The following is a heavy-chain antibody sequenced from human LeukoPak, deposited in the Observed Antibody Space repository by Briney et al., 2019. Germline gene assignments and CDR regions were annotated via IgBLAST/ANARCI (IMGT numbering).Heavy chain of an antibody. Sequence: GGSLRLSCAASGFTFSDYYMSWIRQAPGKGLEWVSYISSSGSTIYYADSVKGRFTISRDNAKNSLYLQMNSLRAEDTAVYYCARDSVAGTVDAFDIWGQGTMVTVSS. CDR2: ISSSGSTI. D-gene: IGHD6-19*01. CDR1: GFTFSDYY. CDR3: ARDSVAGTVDAFDI. J-gene: IGHJ3*02. V-gene: IGHV3-11*01.